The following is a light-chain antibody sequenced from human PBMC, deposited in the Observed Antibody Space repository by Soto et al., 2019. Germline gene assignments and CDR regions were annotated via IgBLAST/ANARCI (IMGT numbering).Light chain of an antibody. CDR1: QSVSSN. CDR3: QQYNNWPRT. V-gene: IGKV3-15*01. J-gene: IGKJ1*01. CDR2: DAS. Sequence: EIVMTQSPATLSVSPGERATLSCRASQSVSSNLAWYQQQPGQAPRLLIYDASTGATGIPTRFSGSGSGTEFTLTIDSLQSEDFAVYYCQQYNNWPRTFGQGTKVEIK.